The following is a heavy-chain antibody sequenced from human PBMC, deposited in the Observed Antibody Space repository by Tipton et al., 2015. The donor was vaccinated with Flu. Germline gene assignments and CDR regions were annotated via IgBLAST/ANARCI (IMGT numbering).Heavy chain of an antibody. Sequence: QVQLVQSGDEVKRPGASVKVSCKTSGYSFTGHGVSWVRRAPGHGLEWMGWISGYTGDTHYARKFQGRVTMTADTSTGTAYMELRSLASDDTAVYYCARDMVQGVVTPYYYGMGVWGQGTTVIVSS. V-gene: IGHV1-18*01. CDR2: ISGYTGDT. CDR3: ARDMVQGVVTPYYYGMGV. D-gene: IGHD3-10*01. J-gene: IGHJ6*02. CDR1: GYSFTGHG.